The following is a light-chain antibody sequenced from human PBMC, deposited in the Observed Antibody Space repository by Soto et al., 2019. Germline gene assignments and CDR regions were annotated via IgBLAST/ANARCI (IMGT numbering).Light chain of an antibody. V-gene: IGKV3-11*01. CDR3: QQRSNWPRGWT. CDR1: QSVSSY. Sequence: EIVLTQSPATLSLSPGERATLSCRASQSVSSYLAWYQQKPGQAPRLLIYDASNRATGIPARFSGSGSGTDFTLTISSLEAEDFAVYYCQQRSNWPRGWTFGQETKVEIK. CDR2: DAS. J-gene: IGKJ1*01.